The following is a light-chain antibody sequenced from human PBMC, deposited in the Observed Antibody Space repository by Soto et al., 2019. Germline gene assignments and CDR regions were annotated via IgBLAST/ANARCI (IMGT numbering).Light chain of an antibody. CDR2: KAS. V-gene: IGKV1-5*03. J-gene: IGKJ1*01. CDR1: QSISSW. Sequence: DIQMTQSPSTLSASVGDRVTITCRASQSISSWLAWYQQKPGKAPKLLIYKASSLVSGVPSRFSGSGSGTKFTITISSRQPDDFSAYYCQQYNSYSSSTFGQGTKVEIK. CDR3: QQYNSYSSST.